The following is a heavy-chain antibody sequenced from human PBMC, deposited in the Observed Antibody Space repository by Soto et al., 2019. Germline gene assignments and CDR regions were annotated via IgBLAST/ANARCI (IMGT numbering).Heavy chain of an antibody. V-gene: IGHV5-51*01. Sequence: GESLKISCRGSGYDFNTNWFGWVRQLPDKGLEWVGIMYPGDSDTRYNPSLQGHVTLSADVTVSTAFLQWRSLKTSDTGMYFCARLPRDCNKTSCYYADNWGHGTQVPVSS. J-gene: IGHJ4*01. D-gene: IGHD2-2*01. CDR2: MYPGDSDT. CDR1: GYDFNTNW. CDR3: ARLPRDCNKTSCYYADN.